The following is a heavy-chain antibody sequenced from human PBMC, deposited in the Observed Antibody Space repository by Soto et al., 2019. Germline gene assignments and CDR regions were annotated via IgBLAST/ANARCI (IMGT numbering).Heavy chain of an antibody. D-gene: IGHD1-26*01. Sequence: GGSLRLSCAASGFTFSSYAMSWVRXXPGKGLEWVSAISGSGGSAYYAXXVXXXXXXXXXXXXXXLYLQMNSLRAEDTAVYYCAKAASGSYKSPFDYWGQGTLVTVSS. CDR2: ISGSGGSA. CDR1: GFTFSSYA. V-gene: IGHV3-23*01. J-gene: IGHJ4*02. CDR3: AKAASGSYKSPFDY.